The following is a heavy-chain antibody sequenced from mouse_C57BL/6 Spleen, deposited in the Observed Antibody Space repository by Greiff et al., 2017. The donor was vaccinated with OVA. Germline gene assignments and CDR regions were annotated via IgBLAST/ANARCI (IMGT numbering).Heavy chain of an antibody. J-gene: IGHJ3*01. CDR1: GFSLTSYG. CDR3: ARKGDYSKSWFAY. V-gene: IGHV2-2*01. D-gene: IGHD2-5*01. CDR2: IWSGGST. Sequence: VQLQQSGPGLVQPSQSLSITCTVSGFSLTSYGVHWVRQSPGKGLEWLGVIWSGGSTDYNAAFISRLSISKDNSKSQVFFKMNSLQADDTAIYYCARKGDYSKSWFAYWGQGTLVTVSA.